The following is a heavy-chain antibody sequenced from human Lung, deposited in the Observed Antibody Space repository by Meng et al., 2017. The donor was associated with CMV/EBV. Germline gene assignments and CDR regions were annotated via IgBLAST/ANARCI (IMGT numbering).Heavy chain of an antibody. V-gene: IGHV3-23*01. CDR2: ISGSGGST. Sequence: FSSYAMSWVRQAPGKGLEWVSAISGSGGSTYYADSVKGRFTISRDNSKNTLYLQMNSLRAEDTAVYYCATPQASYSSGWYGAEYFQHWGQGTLVTVSS. J-gene: IGHJ1*01. CDR3: ATPQASYSSGWYGAEYFQH. D-gene: IGHD6-19*01. CDR1: FSSYA.